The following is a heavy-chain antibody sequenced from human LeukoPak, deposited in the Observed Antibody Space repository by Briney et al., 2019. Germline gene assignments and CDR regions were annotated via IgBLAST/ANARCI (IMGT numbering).Heavy chain of an antibody. CDR2: IYTSGST. V-gene: IGHV4-4*07. J-gene: IGHJ3*02. CDR1: GGSITSYY. Sequence: SETLSLTCTVSGGSITSYYWSWIRQPAGKGLEGIGRIYTSGSTNYNPSLKSRVTMSVDTSKNQFSLQLNSVTPEDTAVYYCARDIVAQRAFDIWGQGTMVTVSS. CDR3: ARDIVAQRAFDI. D-gene: IGHD5-12*01.